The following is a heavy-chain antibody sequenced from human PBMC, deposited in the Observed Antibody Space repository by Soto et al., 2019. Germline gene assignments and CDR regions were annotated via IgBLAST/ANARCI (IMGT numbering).Heavy chain of an antibody. J-gene: IGHJ6*02. CDR3: ARDLTSSGYYGMDV. CDR2: IYSGGST. CDR1: GFTVCSNY. Sequence: GGSLGLSCAASGFTVCSNYMSWVRQAPGKGLEWVSVIYSGGSTYYADSVKGRFTISRDNSKNTLYLQMNSLRAEDTAVYYCARDLTSSGYYGMDVWGQGTTVTVSS. V-gene: IGHV3-53*01. D-gene: IGHD3-10*01.